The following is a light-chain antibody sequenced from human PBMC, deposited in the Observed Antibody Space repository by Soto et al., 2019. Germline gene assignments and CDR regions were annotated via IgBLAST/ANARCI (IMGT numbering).Light chain of an antibody. CDR2: GSS. CDR3: QQRSNWPPLT. J-gene: IGKJ4*01. V-gene: IGKV3-11*01. Sequence: EIVLTQSPATLSLSPGERATLSCRASQSVDDYLAWYQQKPGQPPKLLIYGSSNRATGIPARFSGSGSGTDFTLTISSLEPEDFAVYYCQQRSNWPPLTFGGGTRVEIK. CDR1: QSVDDY.